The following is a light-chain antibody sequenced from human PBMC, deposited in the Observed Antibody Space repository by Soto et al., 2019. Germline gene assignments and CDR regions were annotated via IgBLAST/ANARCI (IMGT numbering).Light chain of an antibody. J-gene: IGKJ5*01. CDR2: DES. CDR1: QSVSRY. Sequence: EIVLTQSPGTLSLSPGERATLSCRASQSVSRYLAWYQQKPGQAPRLLIYDESYRATGIPARFSGSGSGTDFILTISSLEPEDFAIYYCQQRSNWITCGQGTRLAIK. V-gene: IGKV3-11*01. CDR3: QQRSNWIT.